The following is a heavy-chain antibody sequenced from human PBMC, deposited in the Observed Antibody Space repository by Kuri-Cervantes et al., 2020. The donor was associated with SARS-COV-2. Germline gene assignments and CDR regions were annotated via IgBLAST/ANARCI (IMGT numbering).Heavy chain of an antibody. J-gene: IGHJ4*01. CDR3: AREAKYYYDSSGYMAYFDY. CDR1: GFTFSSYA. D-gene: IGHD3-22*01. V-gene: IGHV3-33*08. Sequence: GESLKISCAASGFTFSSYAMSWVRQAPGKGLEWVAVIWYDGSNKYYADSVKGRFTISRDNAKNSLYLQMNSLRDEDTAVYYCAREAKYYYDSSGYMAYFDYWGHGTRVTVSS. CDR2: IWYDGSNK.